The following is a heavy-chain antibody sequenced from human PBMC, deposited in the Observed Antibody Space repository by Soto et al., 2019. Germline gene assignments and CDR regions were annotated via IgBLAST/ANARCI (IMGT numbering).Heavy chain of an antibody. Sequence: SETLSLTCTVSAASFSKYYWSWIRQPPGKGLEWIGYIYFNGNTNCNPSLKRRVTISIDTSKKQISLNLTSVTDADTAVYYCASVTFGGVVLAHWGQGTLVTVSS. V-gene: IGHV4-59*01. CDR2: IYFNGNT. CDR1: AASFSKYY. CDR3: ASVTFGGVVLAH. D-gene: IGHD3-16*01. J-gene: IGHJ4*02.